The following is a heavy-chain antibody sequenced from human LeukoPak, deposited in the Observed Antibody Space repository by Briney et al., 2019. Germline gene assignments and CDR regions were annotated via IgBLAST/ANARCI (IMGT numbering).Heavy chain of an antibody. Sequence: GASVKVSCKASGYTFTGYYIHWLRQAPGQGLQWVGWINPNSGATNYAHDLQGRITMTRDTSITSTYMELSRLRFDDTAVYFCAREYSDNLDYWGQGALVTVSS. J-gene: IGHJ4*02. CDR3: AREYSDNLDY. CDR2: INPNSGAT. D-gene: IGHD1-26*01. CDR1: GYTFTGYY. V-gene: IGHV1-2*02.